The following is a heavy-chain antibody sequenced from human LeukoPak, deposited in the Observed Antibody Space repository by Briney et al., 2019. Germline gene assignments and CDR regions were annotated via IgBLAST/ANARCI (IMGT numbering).Heavy chain of an antibody. CDR2: ISAYNGNT. V-gene: IGHV1-18*04. Sequence: ASVKVSCKASGYTFTSYGISWVRQAPGQGLEWMGWISAYNGNTNYAQKLQGRVTMTTDTSTSTAYMELRSLRSDDTAVCYCARKGTRQATITEADLLDYWGQGTLVTVSS. CDR1: GYTFTSYG. CDR3: ARKGTRQATITEADLLDY. D-gene: IGHD5-12*01. J-gene: IGHJ4*02.